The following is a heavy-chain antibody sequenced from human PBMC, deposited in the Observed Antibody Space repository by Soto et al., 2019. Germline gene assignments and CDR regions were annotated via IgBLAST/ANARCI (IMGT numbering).Heavy chain of an antibody. Sequence: AETLSLTCAVSGYSISRGCICCWIQQPPGKGLEWSGSICHSRRTDYTLSLKSRVTISTDTSKSTISLKLNSVTAADTAVYYCSRDWGTGFYELDSWGQGTLVTVSS. D-gene: IGHD6-19*01. CDR2: ICHSRRT. CDR1: GYSISRGCI. J-gene: IGHJ5*01. V-gene: IGHV4-38-2*02. CDR3: SRDWGTGFYELDS.